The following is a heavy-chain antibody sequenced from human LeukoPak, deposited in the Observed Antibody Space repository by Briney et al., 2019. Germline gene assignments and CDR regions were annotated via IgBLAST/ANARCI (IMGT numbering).Heavy chain of an antibody. Sequence: GGSLRLSCEGSGFPFSSYAMSWVRQAPGKGLEWVSAISGSGGSTYYADSVKGRFTISRDNSKNTLYLQMNSLRAEDTAVYYCAKLRGYSYGTVDYWGQGTLVTVSS. CDR2: ISGSGGST. J-gene: IGHJ4*02. CDR1: GFPFSSYA. V-gene: IGHV3-23*01. CDR3: AKLRGYSYGTVDY. D-gene: IGHD5-18*01.